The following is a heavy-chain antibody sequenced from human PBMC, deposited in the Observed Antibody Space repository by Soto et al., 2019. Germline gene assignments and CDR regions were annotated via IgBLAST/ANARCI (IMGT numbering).Heavy chain of an antibody. CDR3: ARLYSGNNRYFDY. J-gene: IGHJ4*02. Sequence: ASVKVSCKASGGTFTNYYMHWVRQAPGQGLEWMGSLNPSGGSTKYAQKLQGRVTMTRDTSTSTAYMELSSLRSEDTAVYYCARLYSGNNRYFDYWGQGTLVTVSS. D-gene: IGHD1-26*01. V-gene: IGHV1-46*04. CDR2: LNPSGGST. CDR1: GGTFTNYY.